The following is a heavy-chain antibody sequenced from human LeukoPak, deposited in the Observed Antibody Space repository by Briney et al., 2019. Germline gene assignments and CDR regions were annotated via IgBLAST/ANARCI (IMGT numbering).Heavy chain of an antibody. J-gene: IGHJ3*02. CDR2: IVGSTI. CDR1: GFTFSSYA. Sequence: PGRSLRLSCAASGFTFSSYAMHWVRQAPGKGLEWVSYIVGSTIYYADSAKGRFTISRDNARNSLYLQMNSLRAEDTAVYYCARDHVYAFDIWGQGTMVTVSS. V-gene: IGHV3-48*01. CDR3: ARDHVYAFDI. D-gene: IGHD5/OR15-5a*01.